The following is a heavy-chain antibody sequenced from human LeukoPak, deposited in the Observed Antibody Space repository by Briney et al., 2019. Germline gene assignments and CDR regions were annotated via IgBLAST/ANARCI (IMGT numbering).Heavy chain of an antibody. D-gene: IGHD3-22*01. CDR1: GFTFSSAW. CDR2: IRSNSDGGTI. CDR3: ATDFYDST. V-gene: IGHV3-15*07. Sequence: GGSLRLSCATSGFTFSSAWMNWVRQAPGKGLEWVGRIRSNSDGGTIDYAAPVKGRFTLSRDDSKTTPYLQMNSLQTEDTAVYYCATDFYDSTWGQGTLVTVSS. J-gene: IGHJ5*02.